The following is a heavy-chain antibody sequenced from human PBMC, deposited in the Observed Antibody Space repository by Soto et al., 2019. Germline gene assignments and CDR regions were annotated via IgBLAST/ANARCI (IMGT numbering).Heavy chain of an antibody. Sequence: ASVKVSCKASGYTFTSYAMHWVRQAPGQRLEWMGWINAGNGNTKYSQKFQGRVTITRDTSASTAYMELSSLRPEDTAVYYCASYNGSGSTYYYYMDAWGKGTTVTVSS. V-gene: IGHV1-3*01. CDR2: INAGNGNT. CDR1: GYTFTSYA. J-gene: IGHJ6*03. CDR3: ASYNGSGSTYYYYMDA. D-gene: IGHD3-10*01.